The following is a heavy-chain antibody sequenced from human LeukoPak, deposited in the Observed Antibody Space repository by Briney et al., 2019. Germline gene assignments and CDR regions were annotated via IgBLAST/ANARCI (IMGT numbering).Heavy chain of an antibody. CDR2: ISSSNSYI. Sequence: GGSLRPSCAASGFTFSSYSMNWVRQAPGKGLEWVSSISSSNSYIYYADSVKGRFTISRDNAKNSLYLQMNSLRAEDTAVYYCAREPVVPAAKLDYWGQGTLVTVSS. CDR3: AREPVVPAAKLDY. CDR1: GFTFSSYS. D-gene: IGHD2-2*01. V-gene: IGHV3-21*01. J-gene: IGHJ4*02.